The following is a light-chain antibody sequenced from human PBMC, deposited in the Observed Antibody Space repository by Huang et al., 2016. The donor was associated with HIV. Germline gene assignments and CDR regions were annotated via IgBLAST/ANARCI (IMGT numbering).Light chain of an antibody. Sequence: EIVMTQSPATLSVSPGERGTLSCRASQSVSSNLAWYQQKPGQAPRRLIYGASTRATGIPARFSGSGSGKEFSLTISSLQSEDFVVYYCQQYNNWPLTFGGGTKVEIK. CDR3: QQYNNWPLT. V-gene: IGKV3-15*01. J-gene: IGKJ4*01. CDR2: GAS. CDR1: QSVSSN.